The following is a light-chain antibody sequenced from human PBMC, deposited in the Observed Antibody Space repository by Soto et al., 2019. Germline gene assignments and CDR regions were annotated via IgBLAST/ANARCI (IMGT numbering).Light chain of an antibody. J-gene: IGKJ5*01. CDR3: QQYGSSIT. CDR1: QSVSSSY. V-gene: IGKV3-20*01. CDR2: GAS. Sequence: EIVLTQSPGTLSLSPGERATLSCRASQSVSSSYLAWYQQKPGQAPRLLIYGASSRATGIPDRFSGSGSGTDFTLNISSLEPEDFAVYYCQQYGSSITFGQGTRLEIX.